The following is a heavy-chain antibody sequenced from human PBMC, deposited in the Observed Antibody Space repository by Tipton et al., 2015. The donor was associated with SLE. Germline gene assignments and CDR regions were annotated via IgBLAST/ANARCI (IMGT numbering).Heavy chain of an antibody. D-gene: IGHD3-22*01. CDR3: ARAVGDTSGYLDY. CDR2: LDYSGST. CDR1: GGSIRSSTYY. J-gene: IGHJ4*02. Sequence: LSLTCTVSGGSIRSSTYYWGWIRQPPGKGLEWIGSLDYSGSTYYNPSLKSRINISVDTSKNQFSLKLSSVTAADTAVYYCARAVGDTSGYLDYWGLGTLVTVSS. V-gene: IGHV4-39*07.